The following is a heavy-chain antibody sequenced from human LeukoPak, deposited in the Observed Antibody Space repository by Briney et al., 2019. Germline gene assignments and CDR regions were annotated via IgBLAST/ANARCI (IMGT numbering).Heavy chain of an antibody. CDR3: ARHSYSSGLDY. J-gene: IGHJ4*02. Sequence: SETLSLTCSVSGGSISLSYYYWGWIRQPPGKALEWIGSVYYSGTTSYNPSLKSRVTISVDMSKNHFSLRLSSVTAADTAMYYCARHSYSSGLDYWGQGTLVTVSS. V-gene: IGHV4-39*07. D-gene: IGHD6-19*01. CDR1: GGSISLSYYY. CDR2: VYYSGTT.